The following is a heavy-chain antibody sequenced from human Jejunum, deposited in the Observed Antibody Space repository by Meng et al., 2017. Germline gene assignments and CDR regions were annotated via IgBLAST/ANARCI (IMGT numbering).Heavy chain of an antibody. J-gene: IGHJ5*02. CDR3: ARDLLGPAIAATGWFDP. Sequence: GSLRLSCAVSGASISDSNWWSWVRQPPGKGLEWIGEIYHAGTPNYNPSLKSRVTMSLDKSKNQFSLELTSVTAADTAVYYCARDLLGPAIAATGWFDPWGQGTLVTVSS. CDR1: GASISDSNW. V-gene: IGHV4-4*02. D-gene: IGHD6-13*01. CDR2: IYHAGTP.